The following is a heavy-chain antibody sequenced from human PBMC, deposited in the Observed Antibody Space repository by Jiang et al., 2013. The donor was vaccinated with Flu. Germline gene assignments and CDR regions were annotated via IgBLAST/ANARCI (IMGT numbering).Heavy chain of an antibody. D-gene: IGHD5-12*01. J-gene: IGHJ4*02. V-gene: IGHV3-7*03. Sequence: LLESGGGLVQPGGSLRLSCAASGFTFTTYWMSWVRQAPGKGLEWVANINQDGSEKYYVDSVKGRFTISRDNAKNSLYLQMNTLRAEDTAVYHCVRGGYYCDFWGQGILVTVSS. CDR1: GFTFTTYW. CDR3: VRGGYYCDF. CDR2: INQDGSEK.